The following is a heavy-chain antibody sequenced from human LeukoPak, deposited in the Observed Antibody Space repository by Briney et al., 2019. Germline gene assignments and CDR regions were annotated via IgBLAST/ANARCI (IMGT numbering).Heavy chain of an antibody. Sequence: SETLSLTCTVSGGSISSGGYYWSWIRQHPGKGLEWTGYIYYSGSTYYNPSLKSRVTISVDTSKNQFSLKLSSVTAADTAVYYCAREAPHRDYGSGTSPGYNAFDIWGQGTMVTVSS. CDR1: GGSISSGGYY. CDR3: AREAPHRDYGSGTSPGYNAFDI. V-gene: IGHV4-31*03. CDR2: IYYSGST. D-gene: IGHD3-10*01. J-gene: IGHJ3*02.